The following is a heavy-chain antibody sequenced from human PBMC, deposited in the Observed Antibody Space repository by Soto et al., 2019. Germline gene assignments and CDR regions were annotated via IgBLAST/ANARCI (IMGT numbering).Heavy chain of an antibody. CDR2: SESKGNGFTT. J-gene: IGHJ4*02. CDR3: ARENWGSYDY. D-gene: IGHD3-16*01. Sequence: EVQLVDSGGGLVQPGGSLRLSCAASGFTFNEYFMDWVRQPPGKGLEWVGRSESKGNGFTTEYAASVKGRLTMSRDESQNSLYLQMNSLKTEDTAVYYCARENWGSYDYWGQGTLVTVSS. CDR1: GFTFNEYF. V-gene: IGHV3-72*01.